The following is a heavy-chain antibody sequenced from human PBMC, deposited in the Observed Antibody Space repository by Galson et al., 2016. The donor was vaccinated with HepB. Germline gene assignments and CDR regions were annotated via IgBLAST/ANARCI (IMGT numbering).Heavy chain of an antibody. CDR2: INPSDSNT. Sequence: QSGAEVTKPGESLRISCKGSGYTFTNNWITWVRQMPGKGLEWMGRINPSDSNTDYRPSFQVHVTFFVDKSISTAYIHWSNLKAADTAKYYCTRGRGWVDYWGQGTLITVSS. CDR3: TRGRGWVDY. CDR1: GYTFTNNW. D-gene: IGHD6-19*01. V-gene: IGHV5-10-1*01. J-gene: IGHJ4*02.